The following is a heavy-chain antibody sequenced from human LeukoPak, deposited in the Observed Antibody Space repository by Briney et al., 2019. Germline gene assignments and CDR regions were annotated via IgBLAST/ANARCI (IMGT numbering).Heavy chain of an antibody. J-gene: IGHJ4*02. Sequence: PSETLSLTCTVSGGSISSYYWSWIRQPPGKGLEWIGYIYYGGSTNYNPSLKSRVTISVDTSKNQFSLKLSSVTAADTAVYYCARHGWELRLDYWGQGTLVTVSS. CDR3: ARHGWELRLDY. CDR1: GGSISSYY. D-gene: IGHD1-26*01. V-gene: IGHV4-59*08. CDR2: IYYGGST.